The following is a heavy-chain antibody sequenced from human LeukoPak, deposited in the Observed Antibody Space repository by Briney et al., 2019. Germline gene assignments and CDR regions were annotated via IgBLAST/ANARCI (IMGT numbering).Heavy chain of an antibody. CDR2: ISTSSTFI. CDR3: ARADCSSSTCYLRSSWSDP. CDR1: GFSLSSYD. V-gene: IGHV3-21*01. D-gene: IGHD2/OR15-2a*01. J-gene: IGHJ5*02. Sequence: GGSLTLSCAASGFSLSSYDMNWVRQAPGKGLEWVSSISTSSTFIYYTYSVKGRFTISRDNAKNSLYLQMNSLSAEDTAVYYCARADCSSSTCYLRSSWSDPWGQGTLVTVSS.